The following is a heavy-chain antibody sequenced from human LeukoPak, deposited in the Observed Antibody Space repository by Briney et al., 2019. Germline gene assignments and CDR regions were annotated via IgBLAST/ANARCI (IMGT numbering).Heavy chain of an antibody. CDR3: AGMRITVFRDGTEHYHHGLDV. Sequence: SETLSLTCTVSGGSMSSSSYYWGWIRQTPGKGLEWIGNIYFAGTTNYNPSLKSRVTISADMSNNRFSLKLTSVTAADMAVYYCAGMRITVFRDGTEHYHHGLDVWGHGTTVIVS. V-gene: IGHV4-39*02. D-gene: IGHD3-10*01. CDR1: GGSMSSSSYY. CDR2: IYFAGTT. J-gene: IGHJ6*02.